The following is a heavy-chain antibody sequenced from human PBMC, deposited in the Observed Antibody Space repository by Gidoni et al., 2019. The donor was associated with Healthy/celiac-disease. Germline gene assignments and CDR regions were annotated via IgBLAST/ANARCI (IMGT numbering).Heavy chain of an antibody. Sequence: QLQLQESGPGLVKPSETLSLTCTVSGGSISSSSYYWGWIRQPPGKGLEWIGSIYYSGSTYYNPSLKSRVTISVDTSKNQFSLKLSSVTAADTAVYYCARYSSGWYEIDYWGQGTLVTVSS. V-gene: IGHV4-39*01. D-gene: IGHD6-19*01. CDR2: IYYSGST. CDR3: ARYSSGWYEIDY. CDR1: GGSISSSSYY. J-gene: IGHJ4*02.